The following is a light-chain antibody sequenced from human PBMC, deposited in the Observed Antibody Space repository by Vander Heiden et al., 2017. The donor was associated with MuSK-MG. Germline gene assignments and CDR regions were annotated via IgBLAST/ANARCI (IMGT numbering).Light chain of an antibody. CDR2: GAS. Sequence: EMLLTKSPATLSVSPGERATLSCRASQSVSSNLAWYQQKPGQAPRLLIYGASTRATGIPARFSGSGSGTEFTLTISSLQSEDFAVYYCQQYNNWPLAFGPGTKVEIK. V-gene: IGKV3-15*01. J-gene: IGKJ1*01. CDR3: QQYNNWPLA. CDR1: QSVSSN.